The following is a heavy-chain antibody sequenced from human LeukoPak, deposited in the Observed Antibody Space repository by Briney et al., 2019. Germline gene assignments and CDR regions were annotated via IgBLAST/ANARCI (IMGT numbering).Heavy chain of an antibody. D-gene: IGHD3-10*01. CDR3: ARAGVITMVRGAVIAY. Sequence: SETLSLTCAVYGGSFSGYYWSWIRQPPGKGLEWIGEINHSGSTNYNPSLKSRVTISVDTSKNQFSLKLSSVTAADTAVYYCARAGVITMVRGAVIAYWGQATLATAPS. CDR1: GGSFSGYY. J-gene: IGHJ4*02. V-gene: IGHV4-34*01. CDR2: INHSGST.